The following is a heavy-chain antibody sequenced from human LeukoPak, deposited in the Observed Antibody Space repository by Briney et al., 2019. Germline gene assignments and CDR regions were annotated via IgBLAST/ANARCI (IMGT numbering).Heavy chain of an antibody. J-gene: IGHJ3*02. CDR2: IIPIFGTA. Sequence: SVKVSCKASGGTFSSYAISWVRQAPGQGLEWMGGIIPIFGTANYAQKFQGRVTITTDESTSTAYMELSSLRSEDTAVYYCARDGSGRTDAFDIWGQGTMVTVSS. CDR1: GGTFSSYA. CDR3: ARDGSGRTDAFDI. D-gene: IGHD1-26*01. V-gene: IGHV1-69*05.